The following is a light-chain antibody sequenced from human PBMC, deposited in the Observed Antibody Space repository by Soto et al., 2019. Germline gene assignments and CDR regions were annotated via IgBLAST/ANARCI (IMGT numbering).Light chain of an antibody. Sequence: IGLTQSPGTLSLSPGERATLSCRASQSFGSGFLAWYQQKPGQAPRLVIYGASSRATGIPDRFSGSGSGTDFTLTISRLEPEDFAVYYCQQYHSSPRTFGQGTKVEFK. CDR3: QQYHSSPRT. J-gene: IGKJ1*01. CDR2: GAS. CDR1: QSFGSGF. V-gene: IGKV3-20*01.